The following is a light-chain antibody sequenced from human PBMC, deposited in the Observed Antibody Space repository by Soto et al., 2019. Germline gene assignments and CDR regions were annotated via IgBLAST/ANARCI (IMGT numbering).Light chain of an antibody. CDR1: QSVTANY. V-gene: IGKV3-20*01. CDR2: GAS. J-gene: IGKJ4*01. Sequence: VLTQSPGTLSLSPGDRATLSCRASQSVTANYLAWYQQKPGQAPRLLIYGASSRATGIPDRFSGSGSGTDFTLTITRLEPEDLAVYVCQQYGSSPLTFGGGTKVEIK. CDR3: QQYGSSPLT.